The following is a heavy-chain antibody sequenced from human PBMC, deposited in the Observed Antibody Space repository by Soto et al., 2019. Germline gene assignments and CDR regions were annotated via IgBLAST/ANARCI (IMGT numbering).Heavy chain of an antibody. V-gene: IGHV3-21*01. CDR1: GFTFSSYS. J-gene: IGHJ4*02. CDR3: ARDSNKYYFDY. Sequence: VGSLRLSCAASGFTFSSYSMNWVRQAPGKGLEWVSSISSSSSYIYYADSVKGRFTISRDNAKNSLYLQMNSLRAEDTAVYYCARDSNKYYFDYWGQGTLVTVSS. CDR2: ISSSSSYI.